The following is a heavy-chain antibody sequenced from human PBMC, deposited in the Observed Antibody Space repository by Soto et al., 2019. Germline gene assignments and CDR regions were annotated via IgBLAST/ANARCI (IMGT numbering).Heavy chain of an antibody. Sequence: EVQLVESGGGLVQPGGSLRLSCAASGFTFSSYSMNWVRRAPGKGLEWVSYIISSSSTIYYPDSVKGRFTISRDNAKNSLYLQMNSLRDEDTAVYYCAGGAAAPDYWGQGTLVTVSS. CDR1: GFTFSSYS. V-gene: IGHV3-48*02. D-gene: IGHD6-13*01. J-gene: IGHJ4*02. CDR3: AGGAAAPDY. CDR2: IISSSSTI.